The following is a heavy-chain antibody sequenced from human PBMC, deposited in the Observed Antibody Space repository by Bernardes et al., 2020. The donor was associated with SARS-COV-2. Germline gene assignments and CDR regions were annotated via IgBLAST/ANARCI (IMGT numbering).Heavy chain of an antibody. V-gene: IGHV3-23*01. CDR3: AKGGYRYHE. D-gene: IGHD5-18*01. CDR2: ISVNGVGP. J-gene: IGHJ4*02. CDR1: GFTFSSYA. Sequence: GGSLRLSCAASGFTFSSYAMSWVRQSPGRGLERVSNISVNGVGPYYADSVKGRFTISRDNSKNTLYLQMNSLRAEDTAVYYCAKGGYRYHEWGQGTLVTVSS.